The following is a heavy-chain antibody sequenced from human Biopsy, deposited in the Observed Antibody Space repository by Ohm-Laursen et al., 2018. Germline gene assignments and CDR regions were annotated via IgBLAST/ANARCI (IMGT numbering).Heavy chain of an antibody. D-gene: IGHD1-26*01. Sequence: SDTLSLTCPVSGGSISSYYWSWIRQPPGKGLEWIGYIYYTGSTNYNPSLKSRVTISVGTSMNHLSLRLTFVTAADTAVYYCARHAPSYSGSYWRYFDLWGRGTLVTVSS. CDR3: ARHAPSYSGSYWRYFDL. J-gene: IGHJ2*01. CDR1: GGSISSYY. V-gene: IGHV4-59*08. CDR2: IYYTGST.